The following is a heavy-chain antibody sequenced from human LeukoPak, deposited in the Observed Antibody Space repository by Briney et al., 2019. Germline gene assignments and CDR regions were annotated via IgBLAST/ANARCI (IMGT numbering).Heavy chain of an antibody. CDR2: ISGSGGST. CDR1: GFTFSSYA. Sequence: PGGSLRLSCAASGFTFSSYAMSWVRQAPGKGLEWVSAISGSGGSTYYADSVKGRFTISRDNSKNTLYLQMNSLRAEDTAVYYCAKGQRDTVAIDAYGMDVWGQGTTVTVSS. J-gene: IGHJ6*02. V-gene: IGHV3-23*01. CDR3: AKGQRDTVAIDAYGMDV. D-gene: IGHD5-12*01.